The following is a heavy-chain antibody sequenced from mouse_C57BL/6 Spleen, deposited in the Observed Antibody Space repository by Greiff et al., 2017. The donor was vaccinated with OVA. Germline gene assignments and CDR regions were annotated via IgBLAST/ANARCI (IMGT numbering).Heavy chain of an antibody. CDR2: INPNNGGT. Sequence: EVQLQQSGPELVKPGASVKISCKASGYTFTDYYMNWVKQSHGKSLEWIGEINPNNGGTSYNQKFKGKATVTVDKSSSTAYMELRSLTSEDSAVYYCAKTAQATMFAYWGQGTLVTVSA. CDR1: GYTFTDYY. V-gene: IGHV1-26*01. CDR3: AKTAQATMFAY. J-gene: IGHJ3*01. D-gene: IGHD3-2*02.